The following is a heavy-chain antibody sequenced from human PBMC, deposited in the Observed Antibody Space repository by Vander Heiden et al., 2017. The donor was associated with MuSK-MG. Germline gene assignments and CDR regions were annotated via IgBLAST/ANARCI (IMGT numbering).Heavy chain of an antibody. CDR1: GFTFSSYA. V-gene: IGHV3-23*01. Sequence: EVQLLESGGGLVQPGGSLGLSCAASGFTFSSYAMSWVRQAPGKGLEWVSAISGSGGSTYYADSVKGRFTISRDNSKNTLYLQMNSLRAEDTAVYYCAKDPSIYSSGWYEGDYWGQGTLVTVSS. J-gene: IGHJ4*02. CDR2: ISGSGGST. CDR3: AKDPSIYSSGWYEGDY. D-gene: IGHD6-19*01.